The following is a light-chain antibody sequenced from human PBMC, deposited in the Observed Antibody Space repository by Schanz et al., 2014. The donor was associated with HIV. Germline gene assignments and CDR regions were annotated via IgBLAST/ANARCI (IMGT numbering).Light chain of an antibody. V-gene: IGLV1-44*01. CDR3: ATWDDSLNGVV. CDR1: SSNIGSNA. Sequence: QSVLTQPPSASGTPGQSVTISCSGSSSNIGSNAVHWYQQLPGTAPKLLIYGNSNRPSGVPDRFSGSKSGTSASLAISGLRSDDEAHYYCATWDDSLNGVVFGGGTKLTVL. CDR2: GNS. J-gene: IGLJ2*01.